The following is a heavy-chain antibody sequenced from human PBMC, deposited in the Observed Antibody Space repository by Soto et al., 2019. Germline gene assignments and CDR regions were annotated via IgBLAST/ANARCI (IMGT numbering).Heavy chain of an antibody. J-gene: IGHJ4*02. V-gene: IGHV1-3*01. CDR3: ARGGEWLLRFDY. Sequence: QIQLVQSGAEVKKPGASVKVSCKASGYTFTSYAMHWVRQAPGQRLEWMGWINAGNGNTKYSQKFQGRVTITRDTSASTAYMDLSSLRSEDTAGYYCARGGEWLLRFDYWGQGTLVTVSS. D-gene: IGHD3-3*01. CDR2: INAGNGNT. CDR1: GYTFTSYA.